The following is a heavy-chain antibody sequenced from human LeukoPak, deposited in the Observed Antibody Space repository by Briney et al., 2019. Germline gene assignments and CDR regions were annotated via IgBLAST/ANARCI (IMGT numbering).Heavy chain of an antibody. D-gene: IGHD6-19*01. Sequence: PGGSLRLSCAASGFTFSSHSMNWVRQAPGKGLEWVSYIGSGGSPIYYADSVKGRFTISRDNAKSSLFLQMNSLRAEDTALYYCARALRDSCWYYEYWGQGTLVTVSP. CDR2: IGSGGSPI. CDR3: ARALRDSCWYYEY. V-gene: IGHV3-48*04. CDR1: GFTFSSHS. J-gene: IGHJ4*02.